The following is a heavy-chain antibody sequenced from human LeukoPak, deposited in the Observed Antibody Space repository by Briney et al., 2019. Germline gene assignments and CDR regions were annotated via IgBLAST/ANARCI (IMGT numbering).Heavy chain of an antibody. V-gene: IGHV3-23*01. CDR1: GFTFSSYA. J-gene: IGHJ4*02. Sequence: GGSLRLSCAASGFTFSSYAMSWVRQAPGKGLEWVSAITDSGGRTYYADSVKGRFTFSRDNSKNTLYLQMNGLRAEDTAVYYCAKDVIRVGASHFDYWGQGTLVTVFS. D-gene: IGHD2/OR15-2a*01. CDR2: ITDSGGRT. CDR3: AKDVIRVGASHFDY.